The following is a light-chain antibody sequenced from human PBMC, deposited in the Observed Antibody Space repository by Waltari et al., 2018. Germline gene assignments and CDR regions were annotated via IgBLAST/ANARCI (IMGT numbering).Light chain of an antibody. J-gene: IGKJ4*01. Sequence: EVVMTQSLATLSVSPGERATLSCRASQSVSSFVAWYQQKPGQAPRLLIYGASTRATGIPARFSGSGSGTEFTLTISSLQSEDFAVYYCQQYNDWPPLTFGGGTKVEIK. V-gene: IGKV3-15*01. CDR3: QQYNDWPPLT. CDR1: QSVSSF. CDR2: GAS.